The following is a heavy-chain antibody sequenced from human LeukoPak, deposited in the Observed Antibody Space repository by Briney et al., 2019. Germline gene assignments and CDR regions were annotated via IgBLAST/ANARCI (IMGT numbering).Heavy chain of an antibody. D-gene: IGHD3-22*01. CDR3: ARAGQYYYDSSIYL. CDR2: VSGSGGST. CDR1: GFTFSSYA. V-gene: IGHV3-23*01. J-gene: IGHJ5*02. Sequence: GGSLRLSCAASGFTFSSYAMSWVRQAPGKGLEWVSAVSGSGGSTYYADSVKGRFTISRDNANNSLYLQMNSLRAEDTAAYYCARAGQYYYDSSIYLWGQGTLVTVSS.